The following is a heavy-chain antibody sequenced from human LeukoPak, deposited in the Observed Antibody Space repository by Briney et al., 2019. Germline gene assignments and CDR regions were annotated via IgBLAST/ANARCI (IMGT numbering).Heavy chain of an antibody. V-gene: IGHV3-73*01. D-gene: IGHD2-2*01. CDR3: TTAPDICSSTSC. CDR1: GFTFNGSA. J-gene: IGHJ4*02. CDR2: IRSKANNYAT. Sequence: GALRLSCAASGFTFNGSAFHWVRQASGKGLEWVGRIRSKANNYATAYAESLKGRFIISRDDSKNTAYLQMNSLKTEDTAVFYCTTAPDICSSTSCWGQGTLVTVSS.